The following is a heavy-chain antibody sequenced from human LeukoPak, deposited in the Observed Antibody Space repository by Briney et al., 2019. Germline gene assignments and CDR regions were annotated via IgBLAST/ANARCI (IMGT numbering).Heavy chain of an antibody. Sequence: GGSLRLSCAASGFAFSGYGMYWVRQAPGKGLEWISYISDTGGAIHYADSVKGRFTISRDNAKNSLYLQMNSLRAEDTAVYYCAKDTSGWSLTWGQGTLVTVSS. V-gene: IGHV3-48*03. J-gene: IGHJ5*02. CDR1: GFAFSGYG. CDR2: ISDTGGAI. D-gene: IGHD6-19*01. CDR3: AKDTSGWSLT.